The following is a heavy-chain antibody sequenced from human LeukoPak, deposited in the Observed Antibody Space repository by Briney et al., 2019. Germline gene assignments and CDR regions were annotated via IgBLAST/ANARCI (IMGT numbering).Heavy chain of an antibody. V-gene: IGHV7-4-1*02. Sequence: ASVKVSCKASGYTFTSYAMNWVRQAPGQGLEWMGWINTNTGNPTYAQGFTGRFVFSLDTSVSTAYLQISSLKAEDTAVYYCARWVGSLAAAGIYWFDPWGQGTLVTVSS. D-gene: IGHD6-13*01. J-gene: IGHJ5*02. CDR2: INTNTGNP. CDR1: GYTFTSYA. CDR3: ARWVGSLAAAGIYWFDP.